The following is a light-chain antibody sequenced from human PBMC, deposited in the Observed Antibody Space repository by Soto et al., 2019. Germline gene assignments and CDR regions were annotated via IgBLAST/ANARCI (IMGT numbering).Light chain of an antibody. Sequence: MSHFRVSISVTQGQTVILSCRASQSLRSNLAWYQQKPGQTPRLLIYDATSRDSGIPDRFSGSGFGTDFTLTISRLQSEDFAVYYCQQYGTTPRTFGPGTKVDIK. CDR3: QQYGTTPRT. CDR2: DAT. CDR1: QSLRSN. V-gene: IGKV3D-15*01. J-gene: IGKJ1*01.